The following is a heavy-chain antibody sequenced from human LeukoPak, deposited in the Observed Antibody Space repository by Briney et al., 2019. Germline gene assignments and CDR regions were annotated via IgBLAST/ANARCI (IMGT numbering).Heavy chain of an antibody. D-gene: IGHD2-15*01. CDR1: GFTFSSYW. J-gene: IGHJ3*02. V-gene: IGHV3-7*05. CDR3: ARDSGYSTFDM. Sequence: GGSLRLSCVASGFTFSSYWMAWVRQAPGKGLEWVANTNQDGSEKNYVDSVKGRLTISRDNAKNSLCLQMNSLRAEDTAVYYCARDSGYSTFDMWGQGTMVTVSS. CDR2: TNQDGSEK.